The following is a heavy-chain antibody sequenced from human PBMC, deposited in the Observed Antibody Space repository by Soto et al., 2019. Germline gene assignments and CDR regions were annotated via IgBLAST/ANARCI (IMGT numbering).Heavy chain of an antibody. Sequence: PGGSLRLSCAASGFTFRNAWMNWVRQAPGKGLEWVGRIKSKTDGGTTDYAAPVKGRFTISRDDSKNTLYLQMNSLKTEDTAVYYCTTSLILTIFGPGYGMDVWGQGTTVTVSS. J-gene: IGHJ6*02. CDR3: TTSLILTIFGPGYGMDV. D-gene: IGHD3-3*01. CDR2: IKSKTDGGTT. CDR1: GFTFRNAW. V-gene: IGHV3-15*07.